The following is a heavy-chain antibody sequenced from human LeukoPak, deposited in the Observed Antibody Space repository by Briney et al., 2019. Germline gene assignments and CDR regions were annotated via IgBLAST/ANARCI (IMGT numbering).Heavy chain of an antibody. CDR2: ISSYNGNT. CDR3: ARDIYRGYCSGGSCYENFDY. CDR1: GHTFTSYG. Sequence: ASVKVSCKASGHTFTSYGISWVRQAPGQGLAWMGWISSYNGNTNYAQKLQGRVTMTTDTSTSTAYMELRSLRSDDTAVYYCARDIYRGYCSGGSCYENFDYWGQGTLVTVSS. V-gene: IGHV1-18*01. J-gene: IGHJ4*02. D-gene: IGHD2-15*01.